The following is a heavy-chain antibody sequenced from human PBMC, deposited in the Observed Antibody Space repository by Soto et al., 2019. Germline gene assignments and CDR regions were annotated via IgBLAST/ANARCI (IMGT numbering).Heavy chain of an antibody. CDR3: ARSGWLRLTGLDY. D-gene: IGHD5-12*01. J-gene: IGHJ4*02. Sequence: SDTLSLTCAVYGGSFSVYYWSWIRQPPGKGLEWIGEINHSGSTNYNPSLKSRVTISVDTSKNQFSLKLSSVTAADTAVYYCARSGWLRLTGLDYWGQGTLVTVSS. V-gene: IGHV4-34*01. CDR1: GGSFSVYY. CDR2: INHSGST.